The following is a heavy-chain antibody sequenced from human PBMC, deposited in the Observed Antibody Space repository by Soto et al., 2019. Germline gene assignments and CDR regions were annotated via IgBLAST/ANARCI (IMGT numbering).Heavy chain of an antibody. D-gene: IGHD2-15*01. J-gene: IGHJ5*02. V-gene: IGHV3-53*04. CDR3: ARDSGYCSGGSCFGNWFDP. Sequence: PGGSLRLSCAASGFTVSSNYTSWVRQAPGKGLEWVSVIYSGGSTYYADSVKGRFTISRHNSKNTLYLQMNSLRAEDTAVYYCARDSGYCSGGSCFGNWFDPWGQGTLVTVSS. CDR1: GFTVSSNY. CDR2: IYSGGST.